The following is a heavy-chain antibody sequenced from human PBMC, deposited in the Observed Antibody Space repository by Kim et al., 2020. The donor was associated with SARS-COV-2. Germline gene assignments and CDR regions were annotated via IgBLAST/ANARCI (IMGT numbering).Heavy chain of an antibody. J-gene: IGHJ6*03. CDR3: AKDMLVAAAGHYYYYMDV. Sequence: GGSLRLSCAASGFTFDDYAMHWVRQAPGKGLEWVSGISWNSGSIGYADSVKGRFTISRDNAKNSLYLQMNSLRAEDTALYYCAKDMLVAAAGHYYYYMDVWGKGTTVTVSS. CDR2: ISWNSGSI. V-gene: IGHV3-9*01. D-gene: IGHD6-13*01. CDR1: GFTFDDYA.